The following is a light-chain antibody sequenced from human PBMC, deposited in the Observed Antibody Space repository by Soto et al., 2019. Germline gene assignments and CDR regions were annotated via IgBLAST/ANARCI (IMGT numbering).Light chain of an antibody. J-gene: IGKJ1*01. Sequence: EIVWTQSPGTLSLSPGERATLSCRASQSVSSSYLAWYQQKPGQAPRLLIYGASSRATGIPDRFSGSGSGTDFTLTISRLGPEDFAVYYCQQYGSSPWTFGQGTKVDIK. V-gene: IGKV3-20*01. CDR2: GAS. CDR3: QQYGSSPWT. CDR1: QSVSSSY.